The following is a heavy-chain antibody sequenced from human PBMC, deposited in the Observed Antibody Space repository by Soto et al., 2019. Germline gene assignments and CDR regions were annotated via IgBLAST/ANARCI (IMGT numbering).Heavy chain of an antibody. V-gene: IGHV5-51*01. Sequence: GESLKISCKGSGYSFSNYWIGWVRQMPGKGLEWMGIIYPGDSDTRYSPSFQGQVTISAAKSISTAYLQWSSLKASDTAIYYCARRYYYDSGSFNLDSWGQGTLVTVSS. CDR2: IYPGDSDT. CDR1: GYSFSNYW. CDR3: ARRYYYDSGSFNLDS. D-gene: IGHD3-10*01. J-gene: IGHJ4*02.